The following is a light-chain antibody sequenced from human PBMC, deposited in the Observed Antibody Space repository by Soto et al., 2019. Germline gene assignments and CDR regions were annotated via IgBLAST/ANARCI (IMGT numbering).Light chain of an antibody. CDR3: QQSYSPPWT. J-gene: IGKJ1*01. Sequence: DIQMTQSPSSLSASVGDRVTITCRASQSSSSYLNWYQQKPGKAPKLLIYAACSLQSGVTSRFSGSGPGTDFNLTISRLQPEDLETYYYQQSYSPPWTFGQGTKVEIK. CDR1: QSSSSY. CDR2: AAC. V-gene: IGKV1-39*01.